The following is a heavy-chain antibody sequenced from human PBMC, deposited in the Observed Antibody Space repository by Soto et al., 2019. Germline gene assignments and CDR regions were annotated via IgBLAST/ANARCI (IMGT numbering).Heavy chain of an antibody. D-gene: IGHD4-4*01. CDR3: AKDLRDETTVTTFDY. J-gene: IGHJ4*02. Sequence: EVQLLESGGGLVQPGGSLRLSCAASGFTFSSYAMSWVRQAPGKGLEWVSAISGSGGSTYYADSVKGRFTISRDNSKNTRYLQMNSLRAEDKAVYYCAKDLRDETTVTTFDYWGQGTLVTVSS. V-gene: IGHV3-23*01. CDR2: ISGSGGST. CDR1: GFTFSSYA.